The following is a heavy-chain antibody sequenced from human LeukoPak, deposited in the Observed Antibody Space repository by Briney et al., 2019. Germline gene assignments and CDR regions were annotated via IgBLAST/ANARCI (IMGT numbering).Heavy chain of an antibody. V-gene: IGHV4-4*07. CDR3: ARKSYYYGSEIDY. CDR2: IYPSGST. D-gene: IGHD3-10*01. J-gene: IGHJ4*02. Sequence: SETLSLTCTVSGGSINTYFWTWIRQPAGKGLQWIGRIYPSGSTNYSPSLKSRLTMSVDTSNNQFSLKLSSVTAADTAVYYCARKSYYYGSEIDYWGQGTLVTVSS. CDR1: GGSINTYF.